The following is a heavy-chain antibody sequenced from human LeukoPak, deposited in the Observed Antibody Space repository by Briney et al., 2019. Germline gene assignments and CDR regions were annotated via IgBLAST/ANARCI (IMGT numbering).Heavy chain of an antibody. CDR2: INHSGST. D-gene: IGHD2-15*01. Sequence: KPSETLSLTYTVSGYSISSGYYWAWMRQLPGKGLEWIGSINHSGSTYYNPSLKSRVTVSVDTSKNQVSLRLSSVTAADTAVYYCARVCSSGRCLYYWGQGTLVTVSS. CDR1: GYSISSGYY. J-gene: IGHJ4*02. CDR3: ARVCSSGRCLYY. V-gene: IGHV4-38-2*02.